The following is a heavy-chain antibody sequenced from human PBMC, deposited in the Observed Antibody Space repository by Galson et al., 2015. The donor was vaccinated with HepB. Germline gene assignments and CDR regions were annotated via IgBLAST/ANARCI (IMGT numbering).Heavy chain of an antibody. Sequence: SVKVSCKASGYTFTSYGISWVRQAPGQGLEWMGWISAYNGNTNYAQKLQGRVTMTTDTSTSTAYMELRSLRSDDTAVYYCARRSPLYWSGGSCYPNYGMDVWGQGTPGTGSS. CDR1: GYTFTSYG. D-gene: IGHD2-15*01. V-gene: IGHV1-18*01. CDR2: ISAYNGNT. CDR3: ARRSPLYWSGGSCYPNYGMDV. J-gene: IGHJ6*02.